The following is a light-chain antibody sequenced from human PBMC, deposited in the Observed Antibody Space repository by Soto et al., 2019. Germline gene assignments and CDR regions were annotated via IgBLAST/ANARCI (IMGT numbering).Light chain of an antibody. V-gene: IGKV3-20*01. Sequence: EIVLTQSPGTLSLSPGERATLSCRASQSVSSSYLAWYQQKPGQAPRLLIYGASSRATGIPDRFSGSVSGTDFTLTISRLEPEDFAVYYCQQYGSSPRGITFGPGTKVDIK. CDR3: QQYGSSPRGIT. CDR2: GAS. CDR1: QSVSSSY. J-gene: IGKJ3*01.